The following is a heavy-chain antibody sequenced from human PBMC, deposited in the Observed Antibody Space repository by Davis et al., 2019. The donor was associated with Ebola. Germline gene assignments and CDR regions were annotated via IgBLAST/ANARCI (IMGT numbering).Heavy chain of an antibody. V-gene: IGHV3-48*02. J-gene: IGHJ4*02. D-gene: IGHD5-12*01. Sequence: GESLKISCSASGFTFSSYSMNWVRQAPGKGLEWVSYISSSSSTIYYADSVKGRFTISRDNAKNSLYLQMNSLRDEDTAVYYCARVVSGYWGQGTLVSVSS. CDR2: ISSSSSTI. CDR1: GFTFSSYS. CDR3: ARVVSGY.